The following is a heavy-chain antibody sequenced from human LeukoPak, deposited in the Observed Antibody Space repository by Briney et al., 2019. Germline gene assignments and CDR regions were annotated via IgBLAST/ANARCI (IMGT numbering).Heavy chain of an antibody. CDR2: IAYDGGNK. V-gene: IGHV3-30-3*01. Sequence: GRSLRLSCAASGFTFSSYAIHWVRQAPGKGLEWVAVIAYDGGNKYYADSVKGRFTISRDNSKNTLFLQMNSLRAEDTAVYYCARDSSPWYYYDRSGSNGFDPWGQGTLVTVSS. CDR3: ARDSSPWYYYDRSGSNGFDP. CDR1: GFTFSSYA. J-gene: IGHJ5*02. D-gene: IGHD3-22*01.